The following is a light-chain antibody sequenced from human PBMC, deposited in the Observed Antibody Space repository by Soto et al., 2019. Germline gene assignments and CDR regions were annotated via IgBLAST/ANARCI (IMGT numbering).Light chain of an antibody. J-gene: IGKJ1*01. CDR2: AAS. Sequence: DIQMTQSPSSLSAAVGDRVTITCRASQSISDYLNWYQQKPGKAPKLLIYAASSLQSGVPSRFSGSGSGTDFTLTINSLQPEDFATYYCQQSYSNPWTFGQGTKVDIK. V-gene: IGKV1-39*01. CDR1: QSISDY. CDR3: QQSYSNPWT.